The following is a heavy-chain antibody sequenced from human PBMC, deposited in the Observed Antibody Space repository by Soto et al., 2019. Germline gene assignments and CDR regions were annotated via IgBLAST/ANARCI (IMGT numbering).Heavy chain of an antibody. CDR3: ARERIAATSSGGMDV. D-gene: IGHD6-13*01. CDR1: GYSISSGYY. CDR2: IYHSGST. V-gene: IGHV4-38-2*02. J-gene: IGHJ6*02. Sequence: SSETLSLTCAVSGYSISSGYYWGWIRQPPGKGLEWIGSIYHSGSTYYNPSLKSRVTISVDTSKNQFSLKLSSVTAADTAVYYCARERIAATSSGGMDVWGQGTTVTVS.